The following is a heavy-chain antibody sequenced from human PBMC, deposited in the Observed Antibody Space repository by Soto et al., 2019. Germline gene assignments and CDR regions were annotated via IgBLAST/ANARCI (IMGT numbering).Heavy chain of an antibody. V-gene: IGHV2-5*02. CDR3: AHRSYSTIFGVVITRGNWFDP. CDR2: IYWADDK. J-gene: IGHJ5*02. D-gene: IGHD3-3*01. CDR1: GFSLSTSGVG. Sequence: QITLKESGPTLVKPTQTLTLTCTFSGFSLSTSGVGVGWIRQPPGTALEWLALIYWADDKRYSPSLKSRLTIAKDTSNNQVVLTMTNMDPADTATYYCAHRSYSTIFGVVITRGNWFDPWGQGTLVTVSS.